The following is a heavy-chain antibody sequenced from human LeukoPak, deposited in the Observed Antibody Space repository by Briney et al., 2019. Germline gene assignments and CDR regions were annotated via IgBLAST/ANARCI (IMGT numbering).Heavy chain of an antibody. CDR2: ISGTGGGA. D-gene: IGHD2-15*01. CDR1: GFTFSSYA. CDR3: AKSRSSGGYGMDV. Sequence: GGSLRLSCAASGFTFSSYAMNWVRQAPGKGLEWVSSISGTGGGASYADSVKGRLTTSRDTSEKMLYLQMNSLRAEDTAVYYCAKSRSSGGYGMDVWGQGTTVIVFS. V-gene: IGHV3-23*01. J-gene: IGHJ6*02.